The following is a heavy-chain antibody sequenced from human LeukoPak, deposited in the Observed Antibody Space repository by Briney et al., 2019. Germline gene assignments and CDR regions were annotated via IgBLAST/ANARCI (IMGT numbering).Heavy chain of an antibody. Sequence: GGSLRLSCAASGFTFSSYSMNWVRQAPGKGLEWVSYISSSSSTIYYADSVKGRFTISRDNAKNSLYLQMNSLRAEDTAVYYCARAYYYDSSGLGWGQGTLATVSS. D-gene: IGHD3-22*01. V-gene: IGHV3-48*01. CDR3: ARAYYYDSSGLG. CDR1: GFTFSSYS. CDR2: ISSSSSTI. J-gene: IGHJ4*02.